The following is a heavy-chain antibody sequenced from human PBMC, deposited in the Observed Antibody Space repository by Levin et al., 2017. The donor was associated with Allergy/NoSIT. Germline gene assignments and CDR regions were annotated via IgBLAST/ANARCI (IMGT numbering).Heavy chain of an antibody. CDR2: ISSSGTTI. Sequence: GGSLRLSCTASGFTFSHYEMNWVRQAPGKGLEWVSYISSSGTTIHYGDSVKGRFTVSRDNAKNSLFLQMNNLRVEDTAFYYGARVRMCGGTVGYFDFWGRGMLVTVSS. D-gene: IGHD1-7*01. CDR3: ARVRMCGGTVGYFDF. J-gene: IGHJ4*02. V-gene: IGHV3-48*03. CDR1: GFTFSHYE.